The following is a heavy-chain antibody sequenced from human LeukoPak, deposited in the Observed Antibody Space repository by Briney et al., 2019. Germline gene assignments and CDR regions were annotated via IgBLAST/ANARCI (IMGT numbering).Heavy chain of an antibody. V-gene: IGHV1-69*13. Sequence: SVKGSCRASGGTLSSYAISLVRQAPGQGIEWMGGIIPIFGTANYAQKFQGRGTITADESTSTAYIELSSLRSEDTAVYYCATHEANYYYYYYMDVWGKGTTVTVSS. J-gene: IGHJ6*03. CDR1: GGTLSSYA. CDR3: ATHEANYYYYYYMDV. CDR2: IIPIFGTA.